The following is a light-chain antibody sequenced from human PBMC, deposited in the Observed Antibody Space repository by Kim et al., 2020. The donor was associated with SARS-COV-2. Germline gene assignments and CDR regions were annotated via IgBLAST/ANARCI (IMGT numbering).Light chain of an antibody. Sequence: EIVMTQSPATLSVSPGERATLSCRASQSVSSKFAWYQQKPGQALRLLIYDASTRATGIPARFSGSGSGTEFTLTISLQSEDFAVYHCQQYNNWPPTFGQGTKVDIK. J-gene: IGKJ1*01. CDR2: DAS. CDR3: QQYNNWPPT. CDR1: QSVSSK. V-gene: IGKV3-15*01.